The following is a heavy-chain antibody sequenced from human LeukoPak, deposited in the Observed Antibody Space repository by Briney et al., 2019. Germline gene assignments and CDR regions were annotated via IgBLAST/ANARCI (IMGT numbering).Heavy chain of an antibody. D-gene: IGHD2-2*01. J-gene: IGHJ4*02. CDR2: ISWKSRSI. CDR1: GFKVDDYA. Sequence: GGSLRLSCAASGFKVDDYAMHWVRHVPGKGLEWVSGISWKSRSIDYADSVKGRFTISRDNAKNSLYLQMNSLRAEDTALYYCAKDFTYTSSGCFDHWGQGALVTVSS. V-gene: IGHV3-9*01. CDR3: AKDFTYTSSGCFDH.